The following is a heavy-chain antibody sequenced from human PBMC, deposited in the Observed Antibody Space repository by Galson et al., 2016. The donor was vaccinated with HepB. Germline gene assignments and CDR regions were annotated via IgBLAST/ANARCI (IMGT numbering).Heavy chain of an antibody. Sequence: SLRLSCAASGFTFSSYWMHWVRQAPGKGLEWVSLVYSVGSTYYADSVKGRSTISRDNSKNTLYLQMNSLRAEDTAVYYCARDEISGTTGDYWGQGTLVTVSS. D-gene: IGHD1-7*01. CDR2: VYSVGST. V-gene: IGHV3-53*01. CDR1: GFTFSSYW. CDR3: ARDEISGTTGDY. J-gene: IGHJ4*02.